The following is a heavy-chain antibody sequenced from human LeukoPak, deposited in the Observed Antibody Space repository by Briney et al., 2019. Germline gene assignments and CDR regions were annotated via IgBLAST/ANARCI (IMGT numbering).Heavy chain of an antibody. J-gene: IGHJ4*02. Sequence: LAGGSLRLSCAASGFTFSSYAMSWVGQAPGKGLEWGSAISGRTGGTYYADSVKGRFTISRDNSKSTLYLQMDSLRAGDTAVYYCAKRGNSGCHLIDYWGQGTLVTVSS. CDR2: ISGRTGGT. CDR3: AKRGNSGCHLIDY. CDR1: GFTFSSYA. D-gene: IGHD5-12*01. V-gene: IGHV3-23*01.